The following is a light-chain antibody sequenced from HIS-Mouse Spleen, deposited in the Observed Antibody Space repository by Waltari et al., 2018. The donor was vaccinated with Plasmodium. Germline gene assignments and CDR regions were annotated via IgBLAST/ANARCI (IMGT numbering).Light chain of an antibody. CDR3: QAWDSSTVV. CDR1: KLGAKY. Sequence: SYELTQPPSVSVSPGQTASITCSGDKLGAKYACWYQQKPGQSPVLVSYQDSKRPSRIPERFSGSNSGNTATLTISGTQAMDEADYYCQAWDSSTVVFGGGTKLTVL. CDR2: QDS. J-gene: IGLJ2*01. V-gene: IGLV3-1*01.